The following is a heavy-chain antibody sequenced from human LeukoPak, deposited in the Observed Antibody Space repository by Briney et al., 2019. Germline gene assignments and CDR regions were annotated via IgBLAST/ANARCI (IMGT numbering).Heavy chain of an antibody. D-gene: IGHD3-10*01. CDR2: IYYSGST. V-gene: IGHV4-59*01. CDR3: ARGGILWFGVYDWAFGI. Sequence: SETLSLTCTVSGGSISSYYWSWIRQPPGKGPEWIGYIYYSGSTNYNPSLKSRVTISVDTSKNQFSLKLSSVTAADTAVYYCARGGILWFGVYDWAFGIWGQGTMVTVSS. CDR1: GGSISSYY. J-gene: IGHJ3*02.